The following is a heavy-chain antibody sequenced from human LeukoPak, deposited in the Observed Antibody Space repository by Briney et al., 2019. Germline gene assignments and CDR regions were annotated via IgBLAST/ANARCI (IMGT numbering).Heavy chain of an antibody. D-gene: IGHD5-18*01. Sequence: GGSLRLSCAASGFIVSSNYMSWVRQAPGKGLEWVSVIYSGGSTYYADSVKGRFTISRDNSKNTLYLQMNSLRAEDTAVYYCATGVRYSYADHWGQGTLVTVSS. CDR1: GFIVSSNY. CDR3: ATGVRYSYADH. V-gene: IGHV3-53*01. CDR2: IYSGGST. J-gene: IGHJ5*02.